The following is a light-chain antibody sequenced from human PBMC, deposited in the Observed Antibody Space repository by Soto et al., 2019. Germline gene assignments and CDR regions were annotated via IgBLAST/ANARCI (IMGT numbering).Light chain of an antibody. CDR3: QKCKVAPFT. CDR2: AAS. V-gene: IGKV1-27*01. Sequence: DIQMTQSPSSLSAFVGDRVTITCRASQDIGNFLAWYQQKPGKVPKLLIYAASTLQSGVPSRFSGSVSRTDFTLTISSLQPEDVATYYCQKCKVAPFTFGGGTKVDIK. J-gene: IGKJ4*01. CDR1: QDIGNF.